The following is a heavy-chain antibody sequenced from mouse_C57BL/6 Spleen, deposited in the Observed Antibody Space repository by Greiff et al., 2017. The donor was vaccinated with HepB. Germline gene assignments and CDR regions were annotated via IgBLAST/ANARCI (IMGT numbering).Heavy chain of an antibody. J-gene: IGHJ2*01. D-gene: IGHD2-4*01. CDR3: ARDYDYDSYFDY. CDR2: IDPANGNT. Sequence: VQLQQSVAELVRPGASVKLSCTASGFNIKNTYMHWVKQRPEQSLEWIGRIDPANGNTKYAPKFQGKATITADTSSNTAYLPLSSLTSEDTAIYYGARDYDYDSYFDYWGQGTTLTVSS. V-gene: IGHV14-3*01. CDR1: GFNIKNTY.